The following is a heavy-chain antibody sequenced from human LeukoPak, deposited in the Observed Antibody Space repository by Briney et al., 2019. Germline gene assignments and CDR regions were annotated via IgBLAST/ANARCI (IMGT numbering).Heavy chain of an antibody. D-gene: IGHD2-2*01. CDR3: AKDRYCSSTRCYGDFDY. J-gene: IGHJ4*02. CDR1: GFTFSSYG. Sequence: GGSLRLSCAASGFTFSSYGMHWVGQAPGKGLEGGAFIRYDGSNKYYADSVKGRFTISRDNSKNTLYLQMNSLRAEDTAVYYCAKDRYCSSTRCYGDFDYWGQGTQVTVSS. V-gene: IGHV3-30*02. CDR2: IRYDGSNK.